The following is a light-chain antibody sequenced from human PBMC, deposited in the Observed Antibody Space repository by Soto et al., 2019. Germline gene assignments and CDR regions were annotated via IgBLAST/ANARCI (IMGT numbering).Light chain of an antibody. Sequence: DIQMTQSPSTLSASVGDRVTITCRASQSISSWLAWYQQRPGKAPKLLIYKASSLESGVPSRFSGSGSGTEFTLTISSLQPDDFATYYCQQYNTMATFGQRTKVEIK. V-gene: IGKV1-5*03. CDR1: QSISSW. J-gene: IGKJ1*01. CDR3: QQYNTMAT. CDR2: KAS.